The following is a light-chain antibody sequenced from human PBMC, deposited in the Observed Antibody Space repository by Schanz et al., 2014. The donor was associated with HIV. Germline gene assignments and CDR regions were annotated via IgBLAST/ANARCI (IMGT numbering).Light chain of an antibody. CDR2: ATY. J-gene: IGLJ3*02. V-gene: IGLV1-44*01. CDR1: SSNIKMNA. Sequence: QFVLTQPPSLSGAPGQWVTVSCSGSSSNIKMNAVNWYQHLPGMGPKLLIYATYNRPSGVPDRFSGSGSDTSASLAISGLQSEDEADYYCAGWDDSLKVWVFGGGTKVTVL. CDR3: AGWDDSLKVWV.